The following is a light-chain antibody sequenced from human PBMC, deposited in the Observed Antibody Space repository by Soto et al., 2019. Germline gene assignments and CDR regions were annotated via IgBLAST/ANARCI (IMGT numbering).Light chain of an antibody. V-gene: IGKV1-39*01. Sequence: DIQMTQSPSSLSASVGDRVTITCRASQSISSYLNWYHQKPGKAPKLLIYAASSLQSGVPSRFSGSGSGTDFTLTISSLQPEDFATYYCQQSYSTPPVTFGQGTRLEMK. CDR1: QSISSY. J-gene: IGKJ5*01. CDR3: QQSYSTPPVT. CDR2: AAS.